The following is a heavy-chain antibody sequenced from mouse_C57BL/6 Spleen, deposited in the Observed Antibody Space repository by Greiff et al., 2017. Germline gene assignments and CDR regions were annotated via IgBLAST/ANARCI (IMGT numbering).Heavy chain of an antibody. J-gene: IGHJ3*01. CDR3: SWGFTTVVAKGFAY. D-gene: IGHD1-1*01. CDR1: GFNITSYW. CDR2: INPSNGGT. V-gene: IGHV1-53*01. Sequence: QVQLQQSGTELVKPGASVKLSCKASGFNITSYWMHWVKQRPGQGLEWIGNINPSNGGTNYNEKFKSKATRTVNKSSITAYMQLSSLTSEDSAVYYCSWGFTTVVAKGFAYWGQGTLVTVSA.